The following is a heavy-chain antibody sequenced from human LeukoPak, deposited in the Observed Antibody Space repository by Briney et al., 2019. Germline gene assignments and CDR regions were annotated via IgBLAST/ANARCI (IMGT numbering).Heavy chain of an antibody. V-gene: IGHV1-2*02. Sequence: ASVKASCKASGYTFTGYYMHWVRQAPGQGLEWMGWINPNSGGTNYAQKFQGRVTMTRDTSISTAYMELSRLRSDDTAVYYCARDRYSYGYGDYWGQGTLVTVSS. CDR1: GYTFTGYY. J-gene: IGHJ4*02. D-gene: IGHD5-18*01. CDR3: ARDRYSYGYGDY. CDR2: INPNSGGT.